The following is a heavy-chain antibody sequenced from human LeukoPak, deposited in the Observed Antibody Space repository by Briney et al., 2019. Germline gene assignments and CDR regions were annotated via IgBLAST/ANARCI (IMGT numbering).Heavy chain of an antibody. CDR1: GFTFSSYA. J-gene: IGHJ4*02. D-gene: IGHD3-22*01. Sequence: GGSLRLSCAASGFTFSSYAMSWVRQAPGKGLEWVSAISGSGSTTYYADPVKGRFTISRDNSKNTLYLQMNSLRAEDTAVYYCVRDWGYDSSGYWQKYFDTWGQGTLVTVSS. V-gene: IGHV3-23*01. CDR3: VRDWGYDSSGYWQKYFDT. CDR2: ISGSGSTT.